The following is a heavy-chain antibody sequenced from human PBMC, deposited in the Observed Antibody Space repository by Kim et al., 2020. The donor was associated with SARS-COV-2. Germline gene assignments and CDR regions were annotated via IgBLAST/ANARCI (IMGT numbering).Heavy chain of an antibody. CDR1: GYTFTGYY. V-gene: IGHV1-2*06. CDR3: ARDRIQLWFSKEYGMDV. CDR2: INPNSGGT. Sequence: ASVKVSCKASGYTFTGYYMHWVRQAPGQGLEWMGRINPNSGGTNYAQKFQGRVTMTRDTSISTAYMELSRLRSDDTAVYYCARDRIQLWFSKEYGMDVWGQGTTVTVSS. J-gene: IGHJ6*02. D-gene: IGHD5-18*01.